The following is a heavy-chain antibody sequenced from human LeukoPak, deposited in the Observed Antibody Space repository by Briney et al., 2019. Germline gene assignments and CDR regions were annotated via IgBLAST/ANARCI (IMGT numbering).Heavy chain of an antibody. V-gene: IGHV3-21*01. J-gene: IGHJ4*02. CDR1: GFTFSRQS. CDR2: ISGSSIDV. Sequence: PGGSLRLSCAASGFTFSRQSMNWVRQAPGKGLEWVSSISGSSIDVYYSDSVRGRFTISTDNAKNSLYLQMNSLRAEDTAVYYCARDANPTSGYQFDYWGQGTLVTVSS. D-gene: IGHD3-3*01. CDR3: ARDANPTSGYQFDY.